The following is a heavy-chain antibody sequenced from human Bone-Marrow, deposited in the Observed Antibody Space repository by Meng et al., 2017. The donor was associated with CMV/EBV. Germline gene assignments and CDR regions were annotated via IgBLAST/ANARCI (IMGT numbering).Heavy chain of an antibody. Sequence: ASVKVSCKASGYTFTSYAMHWVRQAPGQRLEWMGWSNAGNGNTKYSQEFQGRVTITRDTSASTAYMELSSLRSEDTAVYYCARDPCSTTCPGGRFDPWGQGTLVTVSS. CDR3: ARDPCSTTCPGGRFDP. J-gene: IGHJ5*02. V-gene: IGHV1-3*02. CDR1: GYTFTSYA. CDR2: SNAGNGNT. D-gene: IGHD2-2*01.